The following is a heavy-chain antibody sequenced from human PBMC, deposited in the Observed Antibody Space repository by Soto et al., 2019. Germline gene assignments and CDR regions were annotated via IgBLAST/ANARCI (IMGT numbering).Heavy chain of an antibody. CDR3: ARDRVAGIWGYAFDI. J-gene: IGHJ3*02. Sequence: QVQLVQSGAEVKKPGASVKVSCKTSGYTFTNHGINWVRQAPGQGLEWMGWINPYNANVNYAQKLQGRVTMTTDTSTSTAYMDLRSLTSDDTAVYYCARDRVAGIWGYAFDIWGQGTMVTGSS. D-gene: IGHD3-16*01. CDR2: INPYNANV. V-gene: IGHV1-18*04. CDR1: GYTFTNHG.